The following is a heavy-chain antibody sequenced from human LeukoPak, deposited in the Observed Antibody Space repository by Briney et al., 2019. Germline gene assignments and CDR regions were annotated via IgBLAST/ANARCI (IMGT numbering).Heavy chain of an antibody. J-gene: IGHJ4*02. D-gene: IGHD2-2*01. Sequence: TGGSLRLSCAASGFTFSSYGMHWVRQAPGKGLEWVAVIWYDGSNKYYADSVKGRFTISRDNSKNTLYLQMNSLRAEDTAVYYCARGGDIVVVPAATHFDYWGQGTLVTVSS. CDR2: IWYDGSNK. V-gene: IGHV3-33*01. CDR3: ARGGDIVVVPAATHFDY. CDR1: GFTFSSYG.